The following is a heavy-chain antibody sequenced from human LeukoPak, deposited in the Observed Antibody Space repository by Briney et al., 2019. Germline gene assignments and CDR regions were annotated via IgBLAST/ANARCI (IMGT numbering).Heavy chain of an antibody. V-gene: IGHV3-30-3*01. D-gene: IGHD6-19*01. J-gene: IGHJ4*02. CDR2: ISYDGTNK. Sequence: PGRSLRLSCAASGFTFRTYAMHWVRQAPGKGLEWGAVISYDGTNKYYADSVKGRFTISRDNSKNTLYLQMNSLRADDTAVYYCARDRGWLVPDYWGQGTLVTVSS. CDR1: GFTFRTYA. CDR3: ARDRGWLVPDY.